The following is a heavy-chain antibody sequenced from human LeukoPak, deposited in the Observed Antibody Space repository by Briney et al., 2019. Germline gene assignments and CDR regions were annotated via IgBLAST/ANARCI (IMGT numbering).Heavy chain of an antibody. Sequence: GGSLRLSCAASGFTFSSYGMHWVRQAPGKGLEWVAVISYDGSNKYYADSVKGRFTISRDNSKNTLYLQMNSLRAEDTAVYYCAKENGEWQLVRPPVDDYYGMDVWGQGTTVTVSS. V-gene: IGHV3-30*18. CDR2: ISYDGSNK. CDR1: GFTFSSYG. J-gene: IGHJ6*02. CDR3: AKENGEWQLVRPPVDDYYGMDV. D-gene: IGHD6-13*01.